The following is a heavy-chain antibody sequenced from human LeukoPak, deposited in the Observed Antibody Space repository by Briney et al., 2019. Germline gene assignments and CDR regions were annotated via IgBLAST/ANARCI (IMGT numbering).Heavy chain of an antibody. CDR3: AKFYDILTGYFDY. Sequence: PGGSLRLSCAASGFTVSSNYMTWVRQAPGKGLEWVSAISGGNGNTYYADSVRGRFTISRDSSKNTLYLQMNSLRAEDTAVYYCAKFYDILTGYFDYWGQGTLVTVSS. J-gene: IGHJ4*02. CDR1: GFTVSSNY. D-gene: IGHD3-9*01. CDR2: ISGGNGNT. V-gene: IGHV3-23*01.